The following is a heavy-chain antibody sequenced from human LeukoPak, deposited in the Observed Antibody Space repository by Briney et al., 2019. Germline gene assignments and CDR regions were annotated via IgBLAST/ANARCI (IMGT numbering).Heavy chain of an antibody. V-gene: IGHV1-46*01. Sequence: ASVKVSCKASGYTFPSYYMHWVRQAPGQGLEWMGIINPSGGSTSYAQKFQGRVTMTRDTSTSTVYMELSSLRSEDTAVYYCAREESVVTWTGNFDYWGQGTLVTVSS. D-gene: IGHD3/OR15-3a*01. CDR1: GYTFPSYY. CDR3: AREESVVTWTGNFDY. CDR2: INPSGGST. J-gene: IGHJ4*02.